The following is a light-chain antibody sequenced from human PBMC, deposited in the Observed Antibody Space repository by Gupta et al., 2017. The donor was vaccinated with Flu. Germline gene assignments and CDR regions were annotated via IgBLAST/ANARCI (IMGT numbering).Light chain of an antibody. CDR3: QQYNNWPRT. CDR2: GAS. CDR1: QSVSSN. V-gene: IGKV3-15*01. J-gene: IGKJ3*01. Sequence: EIVMTQSPATLSVSPGERATLSCGASQSVSSNLAWYQQKPGQAPRLLIYGASTRATGIPASFSGSGSGTEFTLTISSLQSEDFAVYYCQQYNNWPRTFGPGTKVEIK.